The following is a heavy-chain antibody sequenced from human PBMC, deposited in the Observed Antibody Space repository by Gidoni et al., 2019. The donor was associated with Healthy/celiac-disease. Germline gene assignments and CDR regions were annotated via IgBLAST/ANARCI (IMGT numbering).Heavy chain of an antibody. Sequence: QVQLVQSGAEVKKPGASVKVSCKVSGYTLTELSMHWVRQAPGKGLEWMGGFDPEDGETIYAQKFQGRVTMTEDTSTDTAYMELSSLRSEDTAVYYCATLQNGGRFLEPALLRGPFDPWGQGTLVTVSS. J-gene: IGHJ5*02. V-gene: IGHV1-24*01. D-gene: IGHD3-3*01. CDR1: GYTLTELS. CDR3: ATLQNGGRFLEPALLRGPFDP. CDR2: FDPEDGET.